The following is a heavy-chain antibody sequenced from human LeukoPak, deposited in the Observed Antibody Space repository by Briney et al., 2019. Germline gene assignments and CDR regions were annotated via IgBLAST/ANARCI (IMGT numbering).Heavy chain of an antibody. V-gene: IGHV4-38-2*02. D-gene: IGHD2-15*01. J-gene: IGHJ4*02. CDR3: ARRRGGPYYFDY. CDR1: GDSITGYY. CDR2: IYYTGNT. Sequence: SETLSLTCSVSGDSITGYYWGWIRQPPGKGLEWIGNIYYTGNTYYNPSLKSRVTISVDTSKNQFSLKLSSVTAADTAVYYCARRRGGPYYFDYWGQGTLVTVSS.